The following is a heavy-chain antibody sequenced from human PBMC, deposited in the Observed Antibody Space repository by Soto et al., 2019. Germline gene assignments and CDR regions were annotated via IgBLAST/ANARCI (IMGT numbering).Heavy chain of an antibody. CDR1: GFTFSSYA. CDR3: AKDGLGAYSYGSYYFDY. J-gene: IGHJ4*02. CDR2: ISTSGGST. V-gene: IGHV3-23*01. Sequence: GGSLRLSCAASGFTFSSYAMSWVRQAPGKGLEWVSTISTSGGSTYYADSVKGRFTISRDNSKNTLYLQMNSLRAEDTAVYYCAKDGLGAYSYGSYYFDYWGPGTPVTVSS. D-gene: IGHD5-18*01.